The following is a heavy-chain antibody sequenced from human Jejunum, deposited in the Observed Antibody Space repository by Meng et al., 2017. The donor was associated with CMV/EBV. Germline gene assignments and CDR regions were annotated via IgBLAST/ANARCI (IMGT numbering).Heavy chain of an antibody. CDR3: ARLSDS. CDR1: EFTFSGRS. D-gene: IGHD2-15*01. V-gene: IGHV3-23*01. J-gene: IGHJ4*02. CDR2: ITGSGSNP. Sequence: LRISCSASEFTFSGRSVSWVRQAPGRGLTWVAGITGSGSNPYYADSVKGRFTISRNNSKNTLYLQMNSLRADDTAVYYCARLSDSWGQGTLVTVSS.